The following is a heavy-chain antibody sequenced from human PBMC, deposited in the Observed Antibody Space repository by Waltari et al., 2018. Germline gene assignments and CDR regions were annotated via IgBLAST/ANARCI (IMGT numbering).Heavy chain of an antibody. Sequence: EVQLVESGGGLVQPGGSLRLSCAASGFTFSSYAMHWVRQAPGKGLESVSAISSNGGSTYYANSVKGRFTISRDNSKNTLYLQMGSLRAEDMAVYYCAREAHSSGWYGDLDYWGQGTLVTVSS. J-gene: IGHJ4*02. CDR1: GFTFSSYA. V-gene: IGHV3-64*01. D-gene: IGHD6-19*01. CDR2: ISSNGGST. CDR3: AREAHSSGWYGDLDY.